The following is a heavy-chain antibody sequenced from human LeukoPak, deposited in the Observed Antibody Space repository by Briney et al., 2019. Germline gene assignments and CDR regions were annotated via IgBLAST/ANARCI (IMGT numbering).Heavy chain of an antibody. CDR1: GFTLSNYG. D-gene: IGHD3-22*01. CDR3: ITHSSREYYFDY. V-gene: IGHV3-30*02. CDR2: IKYDGTNK. Sequence: GGSLRLSCAASGFTLSNYGMHWARQAPGKGLEWLAFIKYDGTNKYYADSVKGRFTISRDNSKNTLYLQMNSLKTEDTAVYYCITHSSREYYFDYWGQGTLVTVSS. J-gene: IGHJ4*02.